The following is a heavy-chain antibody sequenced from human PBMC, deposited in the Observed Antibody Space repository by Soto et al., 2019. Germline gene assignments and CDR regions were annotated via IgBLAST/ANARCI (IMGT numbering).Heavy chain of an antibody. CDR2: MNPNSGET. Sequence: QEQLVQSGAELKKPGASVKVSCKTSGYTFTDYDINWVRQATGQGLEWIGWMNPNSGETGYAQKFQGRVTMTRSASLSTAYLELSSLRSEDTAVYYCARVAVAARPRWYNWFDPWGQGTLVTVSS. D-gene: IGHD2-15*01. V-gene: IGHV1-8*01. J-gene: IGHJ5*02. CDR3: ARVAVAARPRWYNWFDP. CDR1: GYTFTDYD.